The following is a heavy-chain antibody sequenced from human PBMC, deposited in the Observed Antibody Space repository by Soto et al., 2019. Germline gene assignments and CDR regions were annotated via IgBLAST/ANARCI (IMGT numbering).Heavy chain of an antibody. Sequence: ASVKVSCKASGGMFYSSAINWVRQAPGQGLEWMGWISYNGNTNYAQKYQGRVTMTTDTSTSTAYMELRSLTSDDTAVYYCARVEDYFDSSGYAHWGLGTLVTVSS. J-gene: IGHJ4*02. CDR3: ARVEDYFDSSGYAH. CDR2: ISYNGNT. CDR1: GGMFYSSA. D-gene: IGHD3-22*01. V-gene: IGHV1-18*04.